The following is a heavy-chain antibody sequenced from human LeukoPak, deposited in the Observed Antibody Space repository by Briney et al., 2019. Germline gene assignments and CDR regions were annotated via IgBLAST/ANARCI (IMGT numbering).Heavy chain of an antibody. CDR1: GGSISSYY. CDR2: IYYSGST. Sequence: PSETLSLTCTVSGGSISSYYWSWIRQPPGKGLEWIGYIYYSGSTYYNPSLKSRVTISVDTSKNQFSLKLSSVTAADTAVYYCARQDKWLRDYWGQGTLVTVSS. CDR3: ARQDKWLRDY. J-gene: IGHJ4*02. D-gene: IGHD5-12*01. V-gene: IGHV4-59*04.